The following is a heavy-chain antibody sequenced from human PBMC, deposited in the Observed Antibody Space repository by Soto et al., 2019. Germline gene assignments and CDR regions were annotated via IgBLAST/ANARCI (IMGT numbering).Heavy chain of an antibody. D-gene: IGHD3-22*01. CDR1: GFTFSSYG. CDR3: AKDQLITMIVVVTNGFDP. Sequence: QVQLVESGGGVVQPGRSLRLSCAASGFTFSSYGMHWVRQAPGKGLEWVAVISYDGSNKYYADSVKGRFTISRDNSKNTLYLQMNSLRAEDTAVYYCAKDQLITMIVVVTNGFDPWGQGTLVTVSS. CDR2: ISYDGSNK. V-gene: IGHV3-30*18. J-gene: IGHJ5*02.